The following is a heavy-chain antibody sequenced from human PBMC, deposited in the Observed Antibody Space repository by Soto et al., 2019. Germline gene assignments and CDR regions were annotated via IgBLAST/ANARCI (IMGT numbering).Heavy chain of an antibody. CDR1: GGPFSSYA. Sequence: SVKVACKASGGPFSSYATSSLIQAPGQGLEWMGGIIPIFGTANYAQKFQGRVTITADKSTSTAYMELSSLRSEDTAVYYCARVHAYCGGDCYLPYGYYYYGMDVWGQGITVTVS. D-gene: IGHD2-21*02. CDR2: IIPIFGTA. J-gene: IGHJ6*02. CDR3: ARVHAYCGGDCYLPYGYYYYGMDV. V-gene: IGHV1-69*06.